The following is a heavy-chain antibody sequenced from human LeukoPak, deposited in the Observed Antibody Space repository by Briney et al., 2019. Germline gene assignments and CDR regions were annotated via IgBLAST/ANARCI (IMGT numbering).Heavy chain of an antibody. CDR3: ARDGTVYGGESY. V-gene: IGHV4-30-4*01. J-gene: IGHJ4*02. CDR1: GGSISGVNYY. D-gene: IGHD4-23*01. Sequence: SQTLSLTCTVSGGSISGVNYYWIWIRQPPGKGLEWIVSIYYSGSIYFNPSLKSRVTISIDTPKNQFSLKLTSVTAAHTAVYSCARDGTVYGGESYWGQGTLVTVS. CDR2: IYYSGSI.